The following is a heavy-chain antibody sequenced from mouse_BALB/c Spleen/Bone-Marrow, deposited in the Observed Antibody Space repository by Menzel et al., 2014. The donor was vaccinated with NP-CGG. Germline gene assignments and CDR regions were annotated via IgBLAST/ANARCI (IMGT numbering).Heavy chain of an antibody. CDR2: IDPANGNT. Sequence: EVQLQQSGAELVKPGASVKLSCTASGFNIKDTYMHWVKQRPEQGLEWIGRIDPANGNTKYDPKFQGKATITADTSSNTACLQLRSLTPEDTAVYYSGAYYCGCSCGFAYWGHGTLVTGSA. J-gene: IGHJ3*01. V-gene: IGHV14-3*02. CDR1: GFNIKDTY. CDR3: GAYYCGCSCGFAY. D-gene: IGHD1-1*01.